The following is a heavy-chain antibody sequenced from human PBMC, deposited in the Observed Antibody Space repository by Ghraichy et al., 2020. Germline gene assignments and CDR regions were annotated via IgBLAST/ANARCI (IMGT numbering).Heavy chain of an antibody. D-gene: IGHD6-19*01. Sequence: GGSLRLSCAGSGFTFSSYWMTWVRQAPGKGLEWVANIKQDGTEKYYVDSVKGRFTISRDNAKNSLSLQMNSLRAEDTAVYYCAREVIGWYYSMDVWGPGTTVTVSS. CDR1: GFTFSSYW. J-gene: IGHJ6*02. V-gene: IGHV3-7*01. CDR2: IKQDGTEK. CDR3: AREVIGWYYSMDV.